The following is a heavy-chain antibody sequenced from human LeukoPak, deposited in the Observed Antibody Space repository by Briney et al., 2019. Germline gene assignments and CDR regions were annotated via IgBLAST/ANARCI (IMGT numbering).Heavy chain of an antibody. CDR3: ARDPAREWELQPSKY. Sequence: ASVKVSCKASGYTFTSYGISWVRQAPGQGLEWMGWISAYNGNTNYAQKLQGRVTMTTDTSTSTAYMELRSLRSDDTAVYYCARDPAREWELQPSKYWGQGTLVAVSS. CDR2: ISAYNGNT. D-gene: IGHD1-26*01. V-gene: IGHV1-18*01. J-gene: IGHJ4*02. CDR1: GYTFTSYG.